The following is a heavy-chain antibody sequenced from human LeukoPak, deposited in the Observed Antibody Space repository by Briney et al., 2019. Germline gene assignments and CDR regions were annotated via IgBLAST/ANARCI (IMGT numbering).Heavy chain of an antibody. J-gene: IGHJ4*02. V-gene: IGHV4-4*09. Sequence: SETLSLTCTVSGASVTDYYWSWIRQPPGKGLEWIGYIYTSGSTNYNPSLKSRVTISVDTSKNQFSLKLSSVTAADTAVYYCARRSYYYGSGSYYTYFDYWGQGTLVTVSS. D-gene: IGHD3-10*01. CDR2: IYTSGST. CDR3: ARRSYYYGSGSYYTYFDY. CDR1: GASVTDYY.